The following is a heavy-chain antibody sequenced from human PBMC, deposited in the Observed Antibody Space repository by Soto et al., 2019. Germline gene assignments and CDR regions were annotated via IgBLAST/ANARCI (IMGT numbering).Heavy chain of an antibody. J-gene: IGHJ4*02. D-gene: IGHD6-13*01. CDR1: GITFRSYA. CDR3: ATDLSIGAADYYFDF. V-gene: IGHV3-30-3*01. Sequence: VQLVESGGGVVQPGRSLRLSCEASGITFRSYAVHWVRQAPGKGLEWVAVISYNGGDKYYADSVKGRFTISRDNSENTLFLQMNSLRAEDTAVYYCATDLSIGAADYYFDFWGQGTLVTVSS. CDR2: ISYNGGDK.